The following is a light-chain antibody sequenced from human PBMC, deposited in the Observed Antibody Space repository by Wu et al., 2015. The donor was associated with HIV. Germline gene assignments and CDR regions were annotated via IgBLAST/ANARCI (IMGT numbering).Light chain of an antibody. J-gene: IGKJ4*01. Sequence: DIVLTQSPGTLSLSPGERATLSCRANQSVGGRNLAWYQQKPGQAPRLLIYGASTRATGIPDTFSGSGSGTDFTLTISSLRPEDFAVYYCQQYATSLLTFGEGTKVEVK. CDR2: GAS. CDR1: QSVGGRN. V-gene: IGKV3-20*01. CDR3: QQYATSLLT.